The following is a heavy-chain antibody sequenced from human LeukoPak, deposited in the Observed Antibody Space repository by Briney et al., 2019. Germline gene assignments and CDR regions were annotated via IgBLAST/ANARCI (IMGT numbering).Heavy chain of an antibody. J-gene: IGHJ4*02. Sequence: SETLSLTCTVSGGSISSHYWSWIRQPPGKGLEWIGYIYYSGSTNYNPSLKSRVTISVDTSKNQFSRKLSSVTAADTAVYYCARGNYDSSGYYFVTDYWGQGTLVTVSS. CDR3: ARGNYDSSGYYFVTDY. CDR1: GGSISSHY. CDR2: IYYSGST. V-gene: IGHV4-59*11. D-gene: IGHD3-22*01.